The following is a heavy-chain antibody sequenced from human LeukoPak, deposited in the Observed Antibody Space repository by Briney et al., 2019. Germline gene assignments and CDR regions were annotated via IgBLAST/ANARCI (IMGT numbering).Heavy chain of an antibody. D-gene: IGHD2-2*02. CDR2: ISSSSSTI. Sequence: GGSLRLSCAASGFTFSSYSMNWVRQAPGKGLEWVSYISSSSSTIYYADSVKGRFTISRDNAKNSLYLQMNSLRAEDTAVYCCAKGGCSSTSCHTNPPAEYFQHWGQGTLVTVSS. J-gene: IGHJ1*01. CDR1: GFTFSSYS. CDR3: AKGGCSSTSCHTNPPAEYFQH. V-gene: IGHV3-48*01.